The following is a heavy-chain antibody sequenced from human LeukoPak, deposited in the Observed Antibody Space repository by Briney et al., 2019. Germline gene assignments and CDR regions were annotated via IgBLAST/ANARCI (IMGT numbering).Heavy chain of an antibody. V-gene: IGHV4-59*01. CDR2: IYYSGST. CDR1: GGSISSYY. D-gene: IGHD3-3*01. J-gene: IGHJ6*04. Sequence: SETLSLTCTVSGGSISSYYWSWIRQPPGKGLEWIGYIYYSGSTNYNPSLKSRVTISVDTSKNQFSLKLSSVTAADTAVYYCARGGQYYDFWSGPPGVWGKGTTVTVSS. CDR3: ARGGQYYDFWSGPPGV.